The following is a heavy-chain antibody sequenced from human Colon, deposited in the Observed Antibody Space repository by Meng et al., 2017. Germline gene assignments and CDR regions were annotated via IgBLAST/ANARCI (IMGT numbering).Heavy chain of an antibody. Sequence: HGQVQGAGPGLVEPSETLSRTCTVSGGSVSSGSHYWSWIRQPPGKGLEWIGYIDYSRSINYYPSLKSRVTMSVDTSKNQFSLNLSSVTAADTAVYYCAGGPWELDYWGQGTLVTVSS. D-gene: IGHD1-26*01. CDR3: AGGPWELDY. V-gene: IGHV4-61*01. CDR1: GGSVSSGSHY. CDR2: IDYSRSI. J-gene: IGHJ4*02.